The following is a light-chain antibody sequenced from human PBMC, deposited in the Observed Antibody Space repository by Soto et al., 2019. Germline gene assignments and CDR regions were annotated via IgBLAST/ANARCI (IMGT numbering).Light chain of an antibody. Sequence: QSVLTQPPSASGTPGQRVTISCSGTSSNIGSNYVYWYQQLPGTAPKLLIYRNNQRPSGVPDRFSGSKSGNTASLTVSGLQAEDEADYYCTSYAGSNNLVFAGGTKVTVL. CDR2: RNN. CDR1: SSNIGSNY. J-gene: IGLJ3*02. V-gene: IGLV1-47*01. CDR3: TSYAGSNNLV.